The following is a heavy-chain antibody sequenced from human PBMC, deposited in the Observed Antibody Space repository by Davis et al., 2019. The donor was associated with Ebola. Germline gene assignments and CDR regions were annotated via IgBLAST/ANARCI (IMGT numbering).Heavy chain of an antibody. Sequence: SVKVSCKASGYTFTGYYMHWVRQAPGQGLEWMGGIIPIFGTANYAQKFQGRVTITADKSTSTAYMELSSLRSDDTAVYYCARDQGPAAMWPFYYYYGMDVWGQGTTVTVSS. V-gene: IGHV1-69*06. J-gene: IGHJ6*02. CDR2: IIPIFGTA. CDR1: GYTFTGYY. CDR3: ARDQGPAAMWPFYYYYGMDV. D-gene: IGHD2-2*01.